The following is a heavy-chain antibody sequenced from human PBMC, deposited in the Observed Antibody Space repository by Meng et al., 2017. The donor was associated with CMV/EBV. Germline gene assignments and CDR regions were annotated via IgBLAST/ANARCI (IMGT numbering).Heavy chain of an antibody. D-gene: IGHD1-1*01. Sequence: QVQLVGSGGGLVKPGGSLRRSCAASGIKFSDYYMSWIRQAPGEGLEWISYISSTSSHTNYADSVKGRFTISRDNAKNSLFLQMNSLRAEDTAIYYCATAGLRWTTVQRTLDSWGQGTLVTVSS. J-gene: IGHJ4*02. CDR2: ISSTSSHT. V-gene: IGHV3-11*05. CDR3: ATAGLRWTTVQRTLDS. CDR1: GIKFSDYY.